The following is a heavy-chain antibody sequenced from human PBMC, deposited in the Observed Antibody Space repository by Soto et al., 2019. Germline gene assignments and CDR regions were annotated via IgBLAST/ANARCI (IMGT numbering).Heavy chain of an antibody. V-gene: IGHV5-51*01. D-gene: IGHD6-19*01. CDR2: IYPGDSDT. CDR3: ASQDGSALYCFGY. Sequence: GESLKISCKGSGYTFTSYWIAWVRQMPGKGLEWVGIIYPGDSDTRYRPSFQGQVSISADKSISTAYLQWSSLKASATAMCYCASQDGSALYCFGYWGQGTLVTVSS. J-gene: IGHJ4*02. CDR1: GYTFTSYW.